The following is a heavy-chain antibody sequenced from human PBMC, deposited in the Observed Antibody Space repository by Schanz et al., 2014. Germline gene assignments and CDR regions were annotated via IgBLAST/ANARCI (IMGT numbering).Heavy chain of an antibody. CDR1: GFTFITYT. J-gene: IGHJ4*02. V-gene: IGHV3-48*04. D-gene: IGHD1-7*01. CDR2: ISSSGTSI. CDR3: AMGGYQLHH. Sequence: EVQLLESGGGLVQPGGSLRLSCATSGFTFITYTMNWVRQTPGKGLEWVSFISSSGTSIYYADSVKGRFTISRDNAENTLYLQMNSLRVEDTAVYYCAMGGYQLHHWGQGTLVTVSS.